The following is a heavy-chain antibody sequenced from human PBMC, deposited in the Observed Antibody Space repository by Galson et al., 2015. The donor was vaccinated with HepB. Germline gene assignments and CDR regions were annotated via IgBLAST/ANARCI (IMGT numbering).Heavy chain of an antibody. CDR1: GYTFTSYG. CDR3: ARDPRYCSGGSCYSDY. V-gene: IGHV1-18*01. CDR2: ISAYNGNT. Sequence: VKVSCKASGYTFTSYGISWVRQAPGQGLEWMGWISAYNGNTNYAQKLQGRVTMTTDTSTSTAYMELRSLRSDDTAVYYCARDPRYCSGGSCYSDYWGQGTLVTVSS. J-gene: IGHJ4*02. D-gene: IGHD2-15*01.